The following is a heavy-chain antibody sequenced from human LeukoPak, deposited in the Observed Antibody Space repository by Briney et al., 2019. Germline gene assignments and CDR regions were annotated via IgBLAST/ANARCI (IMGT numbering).Heavy chain of an antibody. Sequence: ASVKVSCKTSGYSFTSYDVNWVRQAAGQGLEWIGWVRPQNGDSGYAQKFQDRFTMIRDTSTSTVYMEMKSLTFEDTAVYFCARGPPDSTSSDYWGQGTLVTVSS. J-gene: IGHJ4*02. CDR2: VRPQNGDS. CDR1: GYSFTSYD. V-gene: IGHV1-8*01. D-gene: IGHD2-2*01. CDR3: ARGPPDSTSSDY.